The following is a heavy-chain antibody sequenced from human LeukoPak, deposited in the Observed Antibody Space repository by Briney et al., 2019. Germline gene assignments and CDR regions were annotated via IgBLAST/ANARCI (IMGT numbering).Heavy chain of an antibody. CDR3: ARVRGVIQKRRGGKYYFDY. CDR2: MNPNNGNT. Sequence: ASVKVSCKASGYTFTSYDINWVRQATGQGLEWMGWMNPNNGNTGYAQKFQGRVTMTRNTSISTAYMELSSLRSEDTAVYYCARVRGVIQKRRGGKYYFDYWGQGTLVTVSS. J-gene: IGHJ4*02. CDR1: GYTFTSYD. V-gene: IGHV1-8*01. D-gene: IGHD3-10*01.